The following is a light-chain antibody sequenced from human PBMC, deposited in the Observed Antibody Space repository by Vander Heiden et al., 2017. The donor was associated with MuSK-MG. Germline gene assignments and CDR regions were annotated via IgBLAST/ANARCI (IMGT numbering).Light chain of an antibody. CDR2: GAS. V-gene: IGKV3-20*01. J-gene: IGKJ4*01. CDR1: QSVSSSY. CDR3: QQDGSSPLT. Sequence: DIVLTQSPGTLSLSAGESAVISCRASQSVSSSYLAWYQHVPGQAPRLLIYGASSRATGIPDRFSGSGSGTDFTLTISRLEPEEFAVYYFQQDGSSPLTFGGGTKVEIK.